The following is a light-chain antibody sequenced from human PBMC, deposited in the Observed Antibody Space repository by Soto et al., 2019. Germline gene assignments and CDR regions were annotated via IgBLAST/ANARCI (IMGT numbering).Light chain of an antibody. V-gene: IGKV3-15*01. CDR1: QSVSSN. Sequence: EIVMTQSPATLSVSPGERATLSCRASQSVSSNLAWYQQKPGQAPRLLIYGASTRATGIPARFSGSGSGTEFTLTISSLQSEDFAVYYCQHYNNWPPLTFGGGNKVEIK. CDR3: QHYNNWPPLT. CDR2: GAS. J-gene: IGKJ4*01.